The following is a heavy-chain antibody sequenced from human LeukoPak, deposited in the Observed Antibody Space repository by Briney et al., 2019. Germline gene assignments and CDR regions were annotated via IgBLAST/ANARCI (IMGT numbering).Heavy chain of an antibody. CDR2: MNPNSGNT. Sequence: ASVKVSCKASGYTFTSYDINWVRQATGQGLEWMGWMNPNSGNTGYAQKFQGRVTMTRNTSISTAYMELSSLRSEDTAVYYCARAEDVFWSGYYEHYYGMDVWGQGTTVTVSS. J-gene: IGHJ6*02. V-gene: IGHV1-8*01. CDR1: GYTFTSYD. D-gene: IGHD3-3*01. CDR3: ARAEDVFWSGYYEHYYGMDV.